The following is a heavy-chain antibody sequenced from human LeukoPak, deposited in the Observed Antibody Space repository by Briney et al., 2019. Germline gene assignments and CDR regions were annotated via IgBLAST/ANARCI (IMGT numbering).Heavy chain of an antibody. V-gene: IGHV4-34*01. J-gene: IGHJ5*02. D-gene: IGHD6-13*01. CDR1: GGSFSGYY. Sequence: SETLSLTCAVYGGSFSGYYWSWIRQPPGKGLEWIGENNHSGSTNYNPSLKSRVTISVDTSKNQFSLKLSSVTAADTAVYYCARVGGSSWYSGLNWFDPWGQGTLVTVSS. CDR3: ARVGGSSWYSGLNWFDP. CDR2: NNHSGST.